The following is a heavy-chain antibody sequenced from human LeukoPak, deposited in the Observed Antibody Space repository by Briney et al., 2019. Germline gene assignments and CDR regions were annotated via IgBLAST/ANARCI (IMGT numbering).Heavy chain of an antibody. V-gene: IGHV4-4*02. CDR3: ARDKLLPAAGLD. D-gene: IGHD2-2*01. Sequence: SETLSLTCAVSGGSISSSNWWSWVRQPPGKGLEWIGEIYHSGSTNYDPSLKSRVTISVDKSKNQFSLKLSSVTAADTAVYYCARDKLLPAAGLDWGQGTLVTVSS. CDR1: GGSISSSNW. J-gene: IGHJ4*02. CDR2: IYHSGST.